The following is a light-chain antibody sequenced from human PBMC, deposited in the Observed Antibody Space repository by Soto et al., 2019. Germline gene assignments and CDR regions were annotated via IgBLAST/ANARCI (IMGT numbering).Light chain of an antibody. J-gene: IGLJ1*01. CDR2: DVS. V-gene: IGLV2-14*01. CDR3: SSYTTSNTRQIV. Sequence: QSALTQPASVSGSPGQSTTTSCTGTSSDVGGYNYVSWYKQHPGKAPKFMIYDVSNRPSGVSNRFSGSKSGNTASLTISGLQAEDEADYYCSSYTTSNTRQIVFGTGTKVTVL. CDR1: SSDVGGYNY.